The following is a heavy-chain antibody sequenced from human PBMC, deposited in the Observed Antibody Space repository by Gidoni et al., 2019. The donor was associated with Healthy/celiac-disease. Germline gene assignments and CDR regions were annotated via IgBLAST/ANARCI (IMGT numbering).Heavy chain of an antibody. CDR2: IIPIFGTA. J-gene: IGHJ6*02. Sequence: QVQLVQSGAEVKKPGSSVKVSCKASGGTFSSYAISWVRQAPGQGLEWMGGIIPIFGTANYAQKFQGRVTITADESTSTAYMELSSLRSEDTAVYYCARGPARPPYYYYYGMDVWGQGTTVTVSS. V-gene: IGHV1-69*01. CDR3: ARGPARPPYYYYYGMDV. CDR1: GGTFSSYA. D-gene: IGHD6-6*01.